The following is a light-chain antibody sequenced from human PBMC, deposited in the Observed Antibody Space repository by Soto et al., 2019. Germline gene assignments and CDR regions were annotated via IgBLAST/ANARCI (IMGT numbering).Light chain of an antibody. CDR3: QQYYNTPT. J-gene: IGKJ2*01. CDR2: WAS. Sequence: DIVMTQSPDSLAVSRGERATINCKSSQSVLYSSNNKNYLAWYQQKPGQPPKLLIHWASIRESGVPDRFSGSGSGTDFTLTISSLQAEDVAVYYRQQYYNTPTFGQGTKLQIK. CDR1: QSVLYSSNNKNY. V-gene: IGKV4-1*01.